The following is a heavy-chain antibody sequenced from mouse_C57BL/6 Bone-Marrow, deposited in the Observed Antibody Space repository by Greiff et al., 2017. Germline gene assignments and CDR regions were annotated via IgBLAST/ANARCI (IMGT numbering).Heavy chain of an antibody. CDR1: GFNIKDDY. V-gene: IGHV14-4*01. Sequence: QLQQTGAELVRPGASVKLSCTASGFNIKDDYMHWVKQRPEQGLEWIGWIDPENGDTEYASKFQGKATITADTSSNTAYLQLSSLTSEDTAVYYCTTDAMDYWGQGTSVTVSS. CDR2: IDPENGDT. CDR3: TTDAMDY. J-gene: IGHJ4*01.